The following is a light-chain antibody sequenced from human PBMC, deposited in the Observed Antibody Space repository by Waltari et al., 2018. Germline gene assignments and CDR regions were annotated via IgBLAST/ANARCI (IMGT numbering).Light chain of an antibody. CDR1: QRIQSW. CDR2: KSS. J-gene: IGKJ3*01. CDR3: QQYSTYEVT. Sequence: DIQMTQSPSALSASIGDRVTITCRASQRIQSWLAWYQQKPGAAPKLLIYKSSTLQNGVTSRFSGSGSGTEFTLTISSLQPDDVATYYCQQYSTYEVTFGPGTKIDLK. V-gene: IGKV1-5*03.